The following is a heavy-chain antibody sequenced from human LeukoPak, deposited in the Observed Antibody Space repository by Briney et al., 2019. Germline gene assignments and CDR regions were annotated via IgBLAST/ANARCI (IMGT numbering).Heavy chain of an antibody. D-gene: IGHD2-2*01. Sequence: ASVKVSCKASGYTFTGYYMHWARQAPGQGLEWMGWINPNSGGTNYAQKFQGRVTITADESTSTAYMELSSLRSEDTAVYYCARDLYCSSTSCYEEYYYGMDVWGQGTTVTVSS. V-gene: IGHV1-2*02. CDR1: GYTFTGYY. CDR2: INPNSGGT. CDR3: ARDLYCSSTSCYEEYYYGMDV. J-gene: IGHJ6*02.